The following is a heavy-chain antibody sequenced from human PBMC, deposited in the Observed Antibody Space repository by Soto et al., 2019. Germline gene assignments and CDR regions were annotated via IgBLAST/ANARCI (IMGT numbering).Heavy chain of an antibody. Sequence: TLSLTCAVSCSSFSSGYYWGWIRQPPRKGLEWVGTISHSGSTYYNPSLKSRFNISVDTSNNQFSQNLTSVTAADTPLYDCARRPIRTAVGNQILYHYGGQGTLVTVS. CDR2: ISHSGST. CDR1: CSSFSSGYY. J-gene: IGHJ4*02. CDR3: ARRPIRTAVGNQILYHY. V-gene: IGHV4-38-2*01. D-gene: IGHD6-19*01.